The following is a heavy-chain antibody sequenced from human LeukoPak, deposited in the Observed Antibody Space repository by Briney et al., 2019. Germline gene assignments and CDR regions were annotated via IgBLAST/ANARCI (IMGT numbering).Heavy chain of an antibody. CDR3: AKDMDVGGYGSGSYPSYYFDY. V-gene: IGHV3-30*02. Sequence: GGSLRLSCAASGFTFSSYGIHWVRQAPGKGLEWVAFIRYDGTNKYYADSVKGRFTISRDNSKNTLYLQMNSLRAEDTAVYYCAKDMDVGGYGSGSYPSYYFDYWGQGTLVTVSS. CDR1: GFTFSSYG. CDR2: IRYDGTNK. D-gene: IGHD3-10*01. J-gene: IGHJ4*02.